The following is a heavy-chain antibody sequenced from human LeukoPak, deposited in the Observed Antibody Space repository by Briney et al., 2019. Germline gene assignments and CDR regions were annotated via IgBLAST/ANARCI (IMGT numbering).Heavy chain of an antibody. CDR1: GFTVSDNY. CDR2: FYIGGST. J-gene: IGHJ3*01. V-gene: IGHV3-66*01. D-gene: IGHD5-24*01. Sequence: GGSLRLSCAVSGFTVSDNYMSWVRQAPGKGLEWVSVFYIGGSTYYADSVKGRFTISRDNSKNSVYLQMNSLRVEDTAMYFCAKDIQLSTWGLGTMVTVSS. CDR3: AKDIQLST.